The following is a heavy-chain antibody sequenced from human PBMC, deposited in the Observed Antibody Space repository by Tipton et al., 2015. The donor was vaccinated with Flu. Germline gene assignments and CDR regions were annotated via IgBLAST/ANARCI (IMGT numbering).Heavy chain of an antibody. CDR1: GYTFTSYY. CDR3: AIVAGTAGGQTGAFDI. V-gene: IGHV1-46*01. Sequence: QVQLVQSGPEVKKPGASVKVSCKASGYTFTSYYMHWVRQAPGQGLEWMGIINPSGGSTSYAQKFQGRVTMTRDTSTSTVYMELSSLRSEDTAVYYCAIVAGTAGGQTGAFDIWGQGTMVTVSS. J-gene: IGHJ3*02. CDR2: INPSGGST. D-gene: IGHD3-10*01.